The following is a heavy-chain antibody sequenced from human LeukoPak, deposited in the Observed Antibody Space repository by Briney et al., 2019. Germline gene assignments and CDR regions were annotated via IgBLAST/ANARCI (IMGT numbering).Heavy chain of an antibody. J-gene: IGHJ4*02. CDR3: ARLNRGIAAVPNPFDY. V-gene: IGHV1-18*04. D-gene: IGHD6-13*01. CDR1: GYTFGTHW. Sequence: ASVKVSCKASGYTFGTHWMHWVRQAPGQGLEWMGWIGAYNGNTNYAQKLQGRVTMTTDTSTSTAYMELRSLRSDDTAVYYCARLNRGIAAVPNPFDYWGQGTLVTVSS. CDR2: IGAYNGNT.